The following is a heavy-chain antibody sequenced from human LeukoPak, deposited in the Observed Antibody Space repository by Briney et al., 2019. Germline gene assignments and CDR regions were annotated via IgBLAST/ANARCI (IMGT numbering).Heavy chain of an antibody. Sequence: GGSLRLSCAASGFTFSSYAMSRVRQAPGKGLEWVSTITNSGDNTYYADSVKGRFTISRDNSKNTLYLQINSLRAEDTAIYYCAKAPMEDSWYIHFDYWGQGTLVTVSS. V-gene: IGHV3-23*01. D-gene: IGHD6-13*01. CDR2: ITNSGDNT. CDR3: AKAPMEDSWYIHFDY. J-gene: IGHJ4*02. CDR1: GFTFSSYA.